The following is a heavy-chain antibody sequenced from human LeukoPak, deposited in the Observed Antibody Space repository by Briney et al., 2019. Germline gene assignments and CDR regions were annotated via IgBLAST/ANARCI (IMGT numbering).Heavy chain of an antibody. CDR2: FNPTSDYT. D-gene: IGHD2-2*01. V-gene: IGHV1-46*01. Sequence: ASVKVSCKASGYTFTNYYIHWVRQAPGQGLEWMGIFNPTSDYTSNAQKFQGRVTMTRDTSTSTVYMEPHSLRSDDTAVYYCARGQGVYCSTANCYPWFDPWGQGTLVTVSS. CDR1: GYTFTNYY. CDR3: ARGQGVYCSTANCYPWFDP. J-gene: IGHJ5*02.